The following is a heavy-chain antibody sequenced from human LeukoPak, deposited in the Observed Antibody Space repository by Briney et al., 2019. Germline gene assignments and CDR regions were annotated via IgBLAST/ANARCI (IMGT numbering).Heavy chain of an antibody. CDR2: INPSGGST. J-gene: IGHJ3*02. V-gene: IGHV1-46*01. D-gene: IGHD4-11*01. CDR3: ARAFYSDYDGRAFDI. Sequence: ASVKVSCKASGYTFTSYYMHWVRQAPGQGLEWMAIINPSGGSTSYAQNFQGRVTMTRDTSTSTVYMELSSLRSEDTAVYYCARAFYSDYDGRAFDIWGQGTMVTVSS. CDR1: GYTFTSYY.